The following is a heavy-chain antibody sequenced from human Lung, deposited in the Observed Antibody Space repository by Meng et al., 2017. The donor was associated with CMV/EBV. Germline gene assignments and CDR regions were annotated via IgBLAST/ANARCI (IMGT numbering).Heavy chain of an antibody. V-gene: IGHV1-2*04. CDR1: GYSLTGYY. Sequence: VEVWHGGVEVKKHGGSVTCACKASGYSLTGYYMDWVGKATGQGLEWMGWIKSNRGGTKYAKKFQGWATITRDTSIRTAYMELRRLRSEETAVYYCARDWEGRWAVFDYWGQGTLVTVSS. CDR2: IKSNRGGT. CDR3: ARDWEGRWAVFDY. D-gene: IGHD1-26*01. J-gene: IGHJ4*02.